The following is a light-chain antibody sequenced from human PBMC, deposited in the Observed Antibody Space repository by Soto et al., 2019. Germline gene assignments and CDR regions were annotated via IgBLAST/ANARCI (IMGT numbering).Light chain of an antibody. Sequence: QSALTQTASVSGSPGQSITISCIGPSSDVGGYDSVSWYQKQPDKAPKLIIYGVTNRPSGVSSRFSGSKSSNTASLTISGLRTDDEADYFCSSYTSRATVVFGTGTKLTVL. CDR2: GVT. CDR1: SSDVGGYDS. J-gene: IGLJ1*01. CDR3: SSYTSRATVV. V-gene: IGLV2-14*01.